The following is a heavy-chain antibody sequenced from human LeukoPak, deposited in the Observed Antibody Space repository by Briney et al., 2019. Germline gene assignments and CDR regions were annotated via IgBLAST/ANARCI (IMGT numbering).Heavy chain of an antibody. V-gene: IGHV1-8*01. CDR2: MNPNSGNT. D-gene: IGHD3-3*01. CDR1: GYTFTSYD. Sequence: VASVKVSCKASGYTFTSYDFNWVRQATGQGLEWMGWMNPNSGNTGYAQKFQGRVTMTRNTSISTAYMELSSLRSEDTAVYYCARGRTSYYDFWSGYLPDYYYYYMDVWGKGTTVTVSS. J-gene: IGHJ6*03. CDR3: ARGRTSYYDFWSGYLPDYYYYYMDV.